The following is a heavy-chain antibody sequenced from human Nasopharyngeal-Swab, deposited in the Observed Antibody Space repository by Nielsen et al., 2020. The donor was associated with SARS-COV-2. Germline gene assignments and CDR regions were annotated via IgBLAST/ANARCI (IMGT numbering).Heavy chain of an antibody. CDR3: AREGEYGAYDAPDY. CDR2: IVPALGLP. V-gene: IGHV1-69*10. J-gene: IGHJ4*02. D-gene: IGHD5-12*01. Sequence: SLKVSCKTSADTFTNSATSWVRQPPGQGLEWMGGIVPALGLPNYAQKFRGRVTISADRSTTTSYLELSSLRSEDTAIYYCAREGEYGAYDAPDYWGQGTLVTVSS. CDR1: ADTFTNSA.